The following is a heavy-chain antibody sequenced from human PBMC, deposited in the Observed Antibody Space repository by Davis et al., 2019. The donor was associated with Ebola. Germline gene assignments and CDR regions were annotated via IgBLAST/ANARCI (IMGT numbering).Heavy chain of an antibody. V-gene: IGHV4-59*01. Sequence: SETLSLTCTVSGGSISYYYWNWIRQAPGKGLEWIGYIYYSGSTNYNPSLKSRVTISVDTSKNQFSLKLSSVTAADTAVYYCARDWPGHWTYGMDVWGQGTTVTVSS. D-gene: IGHD1-1*01. CDR3: ARDWPGHWTYGMDV. CDR2: IYYSGST. CDR1: GGSISYYY. J-gene: IGHJ6*02.